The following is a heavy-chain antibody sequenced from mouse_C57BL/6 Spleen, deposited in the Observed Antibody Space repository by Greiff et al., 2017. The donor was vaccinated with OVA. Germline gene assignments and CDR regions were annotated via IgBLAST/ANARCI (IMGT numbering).Heavy chain of an antibody. CDR2: ISSGSSTI. CDR3: ARRANWDDWYFDV. D-gene: IGHD4-1*01. CDR1: GFTFSDYG. J-gene: IGHJ1*03. V-gene: IGHV5-17*01. Sequence: EVQLVESGGGLVKPGGSLKLSCAASGFTFSDYGMHWVRQAPEKGLEWVAYISSGSSTIYYADTVKGRFTISRDDAKNTLFLQMTSLRSEDTAMYYCARRANWDDWYFDVWGTGTTVTVSS.